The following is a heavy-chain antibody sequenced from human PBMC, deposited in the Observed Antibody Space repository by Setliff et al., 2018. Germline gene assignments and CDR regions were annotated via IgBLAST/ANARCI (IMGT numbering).Heavy chain of an antibody. V-gene: IGHV2-5*02. CDR1: GFSLNTTGEG. CDR2: VYWDGDQ. Sequence: GSGPTLVNPTQTLTLTCTFSGFSLNTTGEGVGWIRQPPGKALEWLAPVYWDGDQRYSPSLNSRLSITKDSSKSQVFLTMTNMDPVDTATYYCALRRGNEWHLVRWFDPWGPGIQVTVSS. CDR3: ALRRGNEWHLVRWFDP. J-gene: IGHJ5*02. D-gene: IGHD6-6*01.